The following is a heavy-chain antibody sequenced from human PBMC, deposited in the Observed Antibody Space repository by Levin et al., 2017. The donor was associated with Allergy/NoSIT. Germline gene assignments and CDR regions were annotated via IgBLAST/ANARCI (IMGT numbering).Heavy chain of an antibody. CDR2: ISSSGGDT. V-gene: IGHV3-23*01. J-gene: IGHJ4*02. CDR1: GFTFSSYA. D-gene: IGHD2-15*01. Sequence: PSETLSLTCAASGFTFSSYAMSWVRQAPGKGLEWVSTISSSGGDTSYADSVKGRFTISRDNSKNTVYLQMNSLRAEDTAVYYCAKTRYCSGGSCYGGFDYWGQGTLVTVSS. CDR3: AKTRYCSGGSCYGGFDY.